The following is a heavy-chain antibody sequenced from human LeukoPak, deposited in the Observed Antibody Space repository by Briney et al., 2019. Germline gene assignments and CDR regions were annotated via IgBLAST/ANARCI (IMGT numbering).Heavy chain of an antibody. V-gene: IGHV3-33*01. CDR1: GFTFSSYG. J-gene: IGHJ6*02. CDR3: ARDEYDILTGYHLRGMDV. D-gene: IGHD3-9*01. CDR2: IWYDGSNK. Sequence: GGSLRLSCAASGFTFSSYGMHWVRQAPGKGLEWVAVIWYDGSNKYYADSVKGRFTISRDNSKNTLYLQMNSLRAEDTAVYYCARDEYDILTGYHLRGMDVWGQGTTVTVSS.